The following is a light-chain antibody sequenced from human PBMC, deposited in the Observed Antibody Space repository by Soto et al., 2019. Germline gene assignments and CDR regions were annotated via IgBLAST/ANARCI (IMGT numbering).Light chain of an antibody. CDR1: RSDVGGYEF. CDR2: EVS. V-gene: IGLV2-8*01. Sequence: QSVLTQPPSASGSLGQSVTISCTGTRSDVGGYEFVSWYQQHPGKAPKLIIYEVSKRPSGVPDRFSGSKSGNTASLTVSGLQAEDEADYHCSSSYAGSNVFVFGSGTKVTVL. CDR3: SSSYAGSNVFV. J-gene: IGLJ1*01.